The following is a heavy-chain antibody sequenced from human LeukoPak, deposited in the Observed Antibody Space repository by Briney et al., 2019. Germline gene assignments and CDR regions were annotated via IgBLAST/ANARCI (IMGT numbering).Heavy chain of an antibody. J-gene: IGHJ3*01. CDR1: GYTFINYG. Sequence: ASMKVSCKTSGYTFINYGISWVRQAPGQGLEWMGWINPKRGVTTYARKFQGRVTMTRDTSITTAYMELTRLRSDDTTIYYCARERNYGDYGNAFDVWGQGTKVTVSS. CDR3: ARERNYGDYGNAFDV. CDR2: INPKRGVT. V-gene: IGHV1-2*02. D-gene: IGHD4-17*01.